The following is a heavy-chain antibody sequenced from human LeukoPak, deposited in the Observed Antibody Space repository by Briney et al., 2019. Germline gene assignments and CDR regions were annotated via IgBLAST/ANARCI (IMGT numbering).Heavy chain of an antibody. Sequence: SETLSLTCAVYGGSFSGYYWSWIRQPPGKGLEWIGEINHSGSTNYNPSLKSRVTISVDTSKNQFSLKLSSVTAADTAVYYCTRARIFGVVIANYYFDYWGQGTLVTVSS. D-gene: IGHD3-3*01. CDR1: GGSFSGYY. V-gene: IGHV4-34*01. J-gene: IGHJ4*02. CDR2: INHSGST. CDR3: TRARIFGVVIANYYFDY.